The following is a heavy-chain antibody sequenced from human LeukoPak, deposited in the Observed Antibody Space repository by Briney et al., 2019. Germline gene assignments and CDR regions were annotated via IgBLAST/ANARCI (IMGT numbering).Heavy chain of an antibody. CDR2: ISGSGGST. CDR3: AKALGGIAAAGTSYFDY. J-gene: IGHJ4*02. V-gene: IGHV3-23*01. D-gene: IGHD6-13*01. CDR1: GFTFRSYA. Sequence: PGGSLRLSCAASGFTFRSYAMSGVREAPGKGREGVSAISGSGGSTYCADPVKGRFTISRDNSKNTLYLQMNSLRAEDTAVYYCAKALGGIAAAGTSYFDYWGQGTLVTVSS.